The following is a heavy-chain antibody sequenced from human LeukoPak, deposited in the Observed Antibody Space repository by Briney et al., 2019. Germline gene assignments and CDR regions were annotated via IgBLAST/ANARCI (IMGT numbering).Heavy chain of an antibody. V-gene: IGHV3-30*18. Sequence: PGRSLRLSCAASGFTFSSYGMHWVRQAPGKGLEWVAVISYDGSDKYYADSVKGRFTISRDNSKNTLYLQMNSLRAEDTAVYYCAKDGAMATPFDPWGQGTLVTVSS. CDR1: GFTFSSYG. CDR2: ISYDGSDK. CDR3: AKDGAMATPFDP. J-gene: IGHJ5*02. D-gene: IGHD5-18*01.